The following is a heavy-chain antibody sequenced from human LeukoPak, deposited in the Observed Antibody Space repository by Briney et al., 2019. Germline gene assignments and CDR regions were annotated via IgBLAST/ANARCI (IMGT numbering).Heavy chain of an antibody. CDR3: ARAFCVGECFVLHIFFDS. J-gene: IGHJ4*02. D-gene: IGHD2-21*01. CDR1: GGSISSDY. CDR2: IYTSGTT. Sequence: SETLSLTCSVSGGSISSDYWSWIRQPAGKGLEWIGRIYTSGTTRYNPSLKSRVTMSVDTSKNQFSLKLSSVTAADTAVYYCARAFCVGECFVLHIFFDSWGQGTLVTVSS. V-gene: IGHV4-4*07.